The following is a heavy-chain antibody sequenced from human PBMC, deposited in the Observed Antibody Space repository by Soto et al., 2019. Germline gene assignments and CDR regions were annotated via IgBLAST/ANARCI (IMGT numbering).Heavy chain of an antibody. J-gene: IGHJ5*02. Sequence: PSQTLSLTCAISGDSVSSNSVAWNWVRQSPSRGLEWLGRTYYRSKWYNDYAVSVKSRITINPDTSKNQFSLQLNSVTPEDTAVYYCARGSGGSCPRRFDPWGQGTRVTVSS. V-gene: IGHV6-1*01. CDR2: TYYRSKWYN. CDR3: ARGSGGSCPRRFDP. CDR1: GDSVSSNSVA. D-gene: IGHD2-15*01.